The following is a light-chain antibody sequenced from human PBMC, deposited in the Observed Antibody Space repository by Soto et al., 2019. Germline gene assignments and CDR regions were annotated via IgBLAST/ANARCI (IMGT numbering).Light chain of an antibody. J-gene: IGLJ2*01. Sequence: QSVLTQPASVSGSPGQSITFSCTGTSSDIGGYNSVSWYQQHPGKVPKLMIYEVSNRPSGVSNRFSGSKSGNTASLTISGLQAEDEADYYCSSYTSSSTVVFGGGTKVTVL. CDR1: SSDIGGYNS. V-gene: IGLV2-14*01. CDR2: EVS. CDR3: SSYTSSSTVV.